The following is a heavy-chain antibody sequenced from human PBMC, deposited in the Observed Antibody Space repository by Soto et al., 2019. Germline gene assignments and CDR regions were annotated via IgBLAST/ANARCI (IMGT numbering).Heavy chain of an antibody. CDR1: GVSIISGNC. D-gene: IGHD3-10*01. CDR2: IFHDGTA. J-gene: IGHJ4*02. V-gene: IGHV4-4*02. Sequence: KPSETLSLTCAVSGVSIISGNCLTWFRQSPQRGLEYIGEIFHDGTANYYPSFERRVATSVDTSKNQFSLKLTSVTAADTAIYFCARLVYDTRLNYMYFDFWGQGTLVTVSS. CDR3: ARLVYDTRLNYMYFDF.